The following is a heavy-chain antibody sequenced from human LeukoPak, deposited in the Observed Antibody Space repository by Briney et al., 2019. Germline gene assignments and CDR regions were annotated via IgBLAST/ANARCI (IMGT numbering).Heavy chain of an antibody. Sequence: SETLSLTCTVSGGSISTSNYYWGWIRQPPGKGLEWIGTIYYSGSTYYNPSLKSRVTISVDTSKNHFSLKLSSVTAADTAVYYCARQSYGDFRFDYWGQGTLVTVSS. D-gene: IGHD4-17*01. CDR3: ARQSYGDFRFDY. J-gene: IGHJ4*02. CDR1: GGSISTSNYY. V-gene: IGHV4-39*01. CDR2: IYYSGST.